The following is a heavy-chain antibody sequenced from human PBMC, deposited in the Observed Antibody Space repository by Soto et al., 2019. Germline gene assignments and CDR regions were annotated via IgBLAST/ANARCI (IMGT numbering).Heavy chain of an antibody. Sequence: ASVKVSCKASGYTFTSYGISWVRQAPGQGLEWMGWISAYNGNTNYAQKLQGRVTMTTDTSTSTAYMELRSLRSDDTAVYYCARDPRQWDPLYYYYGIDVWGQGTTVTVSS. CDR1: GYTFTSYG. CDR2: ISAYNGNT. CDR3: ARDPRQWDPLYYYYGIDV. V-gene: IGHV1-18*04. J-gene: IGHJ6*02. D-gene: IGHD1-26*01.